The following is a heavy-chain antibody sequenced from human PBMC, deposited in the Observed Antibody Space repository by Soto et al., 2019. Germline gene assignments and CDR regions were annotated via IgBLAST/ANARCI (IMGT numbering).Heavy chain of an antibody. CDR2: ISAYNGNT. Sequence: QVHLVQSGAEVKMPGASVKVSCKASGFTFTSYAITWVRQAPGQGLEWMGWISAYNGNTKYAQNLQGRVTMTTDSSTSTANVERGSLTSDDTAIYFCARDFTGWPPDGVDSWGQGTLVTVSA. CDR3: ARDFTGWPPDGVDS. V-gene: IGHV1-18*01. CDR1: GFTFTSYA. D-gene: IGHD3-16*01. J-gene: IGHJ4*02.